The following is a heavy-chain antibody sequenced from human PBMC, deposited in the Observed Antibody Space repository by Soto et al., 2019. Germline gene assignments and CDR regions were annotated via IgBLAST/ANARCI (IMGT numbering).Heavy chain of an antibody. CDR1: GFTFSAYY. J-gene: IGHJ4*02. D-gene: IGHD3-9*01. CDR3: ARVAHDILTGYYNDY. V-gene: IGHV1-18*04. Sequence: ASVKVSCKASGFTFSAYYIYWVRQAPGQGLEWMGWINAYNGNTNNAQKLQGRVTMTTDTSTSTAYMELRSLRSDDTAVYYCARVAHDILTGYYNDYWGQGTLVTVSS. CDR2: INAYNGNT.